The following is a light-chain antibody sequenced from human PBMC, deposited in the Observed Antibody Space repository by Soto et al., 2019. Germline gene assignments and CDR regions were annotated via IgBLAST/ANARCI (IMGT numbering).Light chain of an antibody. CDR1: QSVLYSSNNKNY. CDR3: QQYHSSPWT. CDR2: WAS. J-gene: IGKJ1*01. V-gene: IGKV4-1*01. Sequence: DIVMTQSPDSLAVSLGERATINCKSSQSVLYSSNNKNYLAWYQKRPGQPPKLLIYWASTRESGVPDRFSGSGSGTDFTLTISSLQAGDVAVYYCQQYHSSPWTFGQGTKVEIK.